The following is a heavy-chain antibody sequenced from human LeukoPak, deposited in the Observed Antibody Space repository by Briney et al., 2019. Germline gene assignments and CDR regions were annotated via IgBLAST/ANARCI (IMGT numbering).Heavy chain of an antibody. J-gene: IGHJ4*02. Sequence: GGSLRLSCAASGFTFSSYWMSWVRQAPGKGLEWVANIKQDGSEKYYVDSVKGRFTISRDNAKNSLYLQMNSLRAEDTALYYCAKSGYWDSSGYYLYYFDYWGQGTLVTVSS. V-gene: IGHV3-7*03. CDR2: IKQDGSEK. CDR1: GFTFSSYW. CDR3: AKSGYWDSSGYYLYYFDY. D-gene: IGHD3-22*01.